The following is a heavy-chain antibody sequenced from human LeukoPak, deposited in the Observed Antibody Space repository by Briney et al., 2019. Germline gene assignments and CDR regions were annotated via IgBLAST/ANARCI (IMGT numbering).Heavy chain of an antibody. J-gene: IGHJ4*02. CDR3: ARDVILEWLPDY. V-gene: IGHV3-7*01. CDR2: INQDGSEK. Sequence: GSLRLSCAVSGLTFRSFWMSWVRQAPGKGLEWVANINQDGSEKYYVDSVKGRFTISRDNAKNSLYLQMNSLRAEDTAVYHCARDVILEWLPDYWGQGTLVTVSS. D-gene: IGHD3-3*01. CDR1: GLTFRSFW.